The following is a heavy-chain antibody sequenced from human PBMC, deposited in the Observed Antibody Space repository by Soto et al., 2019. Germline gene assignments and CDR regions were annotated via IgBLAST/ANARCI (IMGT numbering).Heavy chain of an antibody. CDR3: ARGSHCSGGSCYLT. D-gene: IGHD2-15*01. CDR2: INHSGST. J-gene: IGHJ4*02. Sequence: NPSETLSLTCAVYGGSFSGYYWSWIRQPPGKGLEWIGEINHSGSTNYNPSLKSRVTISVDTSKNQFSLKLSSVTAADTAVYYCARGSHCSGGSCYLTWGQGTLVTVSS. CDR1: GGSFSGYY. V-gene: IGHV4-34*01.